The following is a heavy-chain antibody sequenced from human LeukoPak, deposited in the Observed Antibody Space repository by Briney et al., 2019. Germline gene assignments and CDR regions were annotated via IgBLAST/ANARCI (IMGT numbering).Heavy chain of an antibody. D-gene: IGHD1/OR15-1a*01. V-gene: IGHV3-74*01. Sequence: WVRHXPGKGLVWXSNINNDGSITTYADSVKGRFTISRDNVKNTLFLQMNSLGAEDTALYYCARGWNTTPRSGFDIWGLGTMVTVSS. CDR3: ARGWNTTPRSGFDI. J-gene: IGHJ3*02. CDR2: INNDGSIT.